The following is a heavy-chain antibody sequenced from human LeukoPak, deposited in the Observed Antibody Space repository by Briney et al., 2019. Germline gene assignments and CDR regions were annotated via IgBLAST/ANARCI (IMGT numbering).Heavy chain of an antibody. Sequence: PGGSLRLSCAASGFTVSSTYMSWVRQAPGNGLEWVSVIYSDGRTFYADSVKGRFTISRDNSENTLYLQMISLRAEDTAVYYCARKYCSSTSCLFDYWGQGTLVTVSS. CDR1: GFTVSSTY. CDR3: ARKYCSSTSCLFDY. V-gene: IGHV3-53*01. CDR2: IYSDGRT. D-gene: IGHD2-2*01. J-gene: IGHJ4*02.